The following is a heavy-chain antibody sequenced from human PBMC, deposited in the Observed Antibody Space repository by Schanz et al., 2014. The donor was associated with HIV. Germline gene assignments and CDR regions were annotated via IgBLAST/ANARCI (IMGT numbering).Heavy chain of an antibody. D-gene: IGHD2-21*02. CDR1: GGSFRGYY. Sequence: QVQLQQWGAGLLKPSETLSLTCAVYGGSFRGYYWTWIRQFPGMGLEWIGKVRHTGGTNYNPSLKSRVTRSVETSKNQFSLKLTSVTAADTAVYFCARGDFGGNSVDYWGHGNLVTVSS. J-gene: IGHJ4*01. CDR3: ARGDFGGNSVDY. V-gene: IGHV4-34*01. CDR2: VRHTGGT.